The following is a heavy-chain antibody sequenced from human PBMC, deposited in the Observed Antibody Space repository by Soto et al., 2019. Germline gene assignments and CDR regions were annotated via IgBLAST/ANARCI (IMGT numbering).Heavy chain of an antibody. CDR3: ARDAAVAGTSLDY. J-gene: IGHJ4*02. CDR1: GGTFSSYT. D-gene: IGHD6-19*01. CDR2: IIPILGIT. Sequence: ASVKVSCKASGGTFSSYTISWVRQAPGQGLEWMGRIIPILGITNYAQKLQGRVTITTDKSTSTAYMELRSLRSDDTAVYYCARDAAVAGTSLDYWGQGTLVTV. V-gene: IGHV1-69*04.